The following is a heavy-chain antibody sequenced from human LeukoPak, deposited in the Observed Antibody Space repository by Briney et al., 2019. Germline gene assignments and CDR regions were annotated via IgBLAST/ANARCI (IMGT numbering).Heavy chain of an antibody. Sequence: GGSLRLSCAASGFTFSSYTMNWVRQAPGKGLEWVSSISSSSSYIYYADSVKGRFTISRDNAKNSLYLQMNSLRAEDTAVYYCAREQAPRTYYYGSGSPFDYWGQGTLVTVSS. CDR3: AREQAPRTYYYGSGSPFDY. CDR1: GFTFSSYT. J-gene: IGHJ4*02. V-gene: IGHV3-21*01. D-gene: IGHD3-10*01. CDR2: ISSSSSYI.